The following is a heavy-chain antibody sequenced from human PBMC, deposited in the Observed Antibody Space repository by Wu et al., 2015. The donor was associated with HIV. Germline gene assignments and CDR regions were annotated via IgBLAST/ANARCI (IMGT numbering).Heavy chain of an antibody. CDR2: IIPIFGTA. V-gene: IGHV1-69*13. D-gene: IGHD3-9*01. J-gene: IGHJ4*02. CDR1: GGTFSTYA. Sequence: QVQLVQSGAEVRKPGASVKVSCKASGGTFSTYAISWVRQAPGQGLEWMGRIIPIFGTANYAQKFQGRVTITADESTSTAYMELSSLRSEDTAVYYCASSLYDILTGYYLDYWGQGTLVTVSS. CDR3: ASSLYDILTGYYLDY.